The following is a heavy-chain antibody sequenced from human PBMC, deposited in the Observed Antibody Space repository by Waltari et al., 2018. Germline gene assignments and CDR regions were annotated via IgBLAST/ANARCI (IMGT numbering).Heavy chain of an antibody. D-gene: IGHD3-22*01. Sequence: QVQLQQWGAGLLKPSETLSLTCAVYGGSFSGYYWSWIPQPPGTGREWIGEINHSGSTNYNPSLKSRVTISVDTSKNQFSLKLSSVTAADTAVYYCARRPNYDSSGYYFDSGYFDYWGQGTLVTVSS. J-gene: IGHJ4*02. CDR3: ARRPNYDSSGYYFDSGYFDY. CDR2: INHSGST. V-gene: IGHV4-34*01. CDR1: GGSFSGYY.